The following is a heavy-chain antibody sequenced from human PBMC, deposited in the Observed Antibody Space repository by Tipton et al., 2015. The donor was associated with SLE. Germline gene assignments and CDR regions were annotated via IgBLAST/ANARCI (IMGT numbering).Heavy chain of an antibody. J-gene: IGHJ5*02. CDR1: VYSISSSHW. CDR2: IYYGGGT. V-gene: IGHV4-28*03. D-gene: IGHD4/OR15-4a*01. Sequence: TLSLTCNVSVYSISSSHWWSWIRQPPGKGLEWIGNIYYGGGTYYNPSLESRVTISLDTSKNQFSLKLNSVTAADTAVYYCTRGGRGDGANPFDPWGQGTLVTVSS. CDR3: TRGGRGDGANPFDP.